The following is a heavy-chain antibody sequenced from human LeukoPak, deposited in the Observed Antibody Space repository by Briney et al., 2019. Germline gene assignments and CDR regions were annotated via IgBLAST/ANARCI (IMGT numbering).Heavy chain of an antibody. CDR2: IYTSGST. CDR3: ARDLYGDYGGGLDAFDI. V-gene: IGHV4-61*02. Sequence: PSETLSLTCTVSGGSISSGNYYWNWIRQPAGKGLEWIGRIYTSGSTNYNPSLKGRVTISIDTSKNQLSLKLTSVTAADTAVYYCARDLYGDYGGGLDAFDIWGQGTMVTVSS. D-gene: IGHD4-17*01. J-gene: IGHJ3*02. CDR1: GGSISSGNYY.